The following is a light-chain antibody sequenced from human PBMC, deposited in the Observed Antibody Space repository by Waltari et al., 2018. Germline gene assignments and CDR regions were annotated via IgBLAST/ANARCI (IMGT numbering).Light chain of an antibody. Sequence: DIQMTQSPSSLSASVGDRVTITCRASQSVSTYLHWYQHNPGKVPKLLIYAASTLQGGVPSRFSGSGSGTDFTLTISSLQPEDFATYFCQQSYSSPRTFGQGTKVEIK. J-gene: IGKJ1*01. CDR2: AAS. CDR1: QSVSTY. CDR3: QQSYSSPRT. V-gene: IGKV1-39*01.